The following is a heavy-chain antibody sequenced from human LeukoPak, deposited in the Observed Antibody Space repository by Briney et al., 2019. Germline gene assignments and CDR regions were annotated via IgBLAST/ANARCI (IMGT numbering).Heavy chain of an antibody. V-gene: IGHV1-24*01. CDR3: ATVSTAGYSYGYYFDY. D-gene: IGHD5-18*01. J-gene: IGHJ4*02. CDR2: FDPEDGET. CDR1: GYTLTELS. Sequence: ASVKVSCKVSGYTLTELSMHWVRRAPGKGLEWMGGFDPEDGETIYAQKFQGRVTMTEDTSTDTAYMELSSLRSEDTAVYYCATVSTAGYSYGYYFDYWGQGTLVTVSS.